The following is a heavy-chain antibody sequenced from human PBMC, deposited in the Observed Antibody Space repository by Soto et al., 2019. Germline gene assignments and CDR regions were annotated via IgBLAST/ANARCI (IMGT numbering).Heavy chain of an antibody. J-gene: IGHJ6*02. CDR3: ARALGYSGYAGIDV. Sequence: QVQLVQYGGEGKKPGASVKVSCKASGYTFTIYGIKGVRQAPGKGLEWMGWISPYNGNTTYAHKLQGRVTRTTDTSKSTAYMELKSLRSDDTAVYYCARALGYSGYAGIDVWGQWTTVTVSS. D-gene: IGHD5-12*01. CDR2: ISPYNGNT. V-gene: IGHV1-18*01. CDR1: GYTFTIYG.